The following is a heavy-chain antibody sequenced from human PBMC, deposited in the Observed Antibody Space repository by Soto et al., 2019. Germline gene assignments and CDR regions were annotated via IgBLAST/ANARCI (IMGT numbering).Heavy chain of an antibody. Sequence: RHSQRKGREWMGWINPNSGGTNYAQQFQGRVTMTRDTSISTAYMELSRLRSDDTAVYYCASVQYDDFCRRGNHYVMEVRVHGTTVTVSS. CDR2: INPNSGGT. D-gene: IGHD3-3*01. V-gene: IGHV1-2*02. J-gene: IGHJ6*01. CDR3: ASVQYDDFCRRGNHYVMEV.